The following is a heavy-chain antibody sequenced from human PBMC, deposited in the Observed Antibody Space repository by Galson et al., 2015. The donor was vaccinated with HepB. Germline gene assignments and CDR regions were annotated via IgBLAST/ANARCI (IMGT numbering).Heavy chain of an antibody. CDR2: MNPNSGNT. CDR3: ARSTTIFGDFSFIY. V-gene: IGHV1-8*01. Sequence: SVKVSCKASGYTFTSYDINWVRQATGQGLEWMGWMNPNSGNTGYAQKFQGRDTMTRNTSISTAYMELSSLRSEDTAVYYCARSTTIFGDFSFIYWGQGTLVTVSS. J-gene: IGHJ4*02. CDR1: GYTFTSYD. D-gene: IGHD3-3*01.